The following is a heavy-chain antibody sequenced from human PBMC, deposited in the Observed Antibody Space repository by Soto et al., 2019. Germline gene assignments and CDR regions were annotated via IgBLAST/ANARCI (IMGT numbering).Heavy chain of an antibody. Sequence: SETLSLTCTVSGGSISSYYWSWIRQPPGKGLEWILYIYYSGSTNYNPSLKSLVTISVDTSKNEFSLKLSSVTAADTAVYYCAREPPSYDILASNAFDXWGQGTTFTVS. CDR2: IYYSGST. J-gene: IGHJ3*01. D-gene: IGHD3-9*01. CDR1: GGSISSYY. V-gene: IGHV4-59*01. CDR3: AREPPSYDILASNAFDX.